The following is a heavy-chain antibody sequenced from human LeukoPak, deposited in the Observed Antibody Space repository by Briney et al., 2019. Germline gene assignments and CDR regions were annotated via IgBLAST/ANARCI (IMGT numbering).Heavy chain of an antibody. CDR2: MNPNSGNT. CDR3: ARDEDDYGDWIGFDP. D-gene: IGHD4-17*01. CDR1: GYTFTSYD. Sequence: ASVKVSCKASGYTFTSYDINWVRQATGQGLEWMGWMNPNSGNTGYAQKFQGRVTITRNTSISTAYMELSSLRSEDTAVYYCARDEDDYGDWIGFDPWGQGTLVTVSS. J-gene: IGHJ5*02. V-gene: IGHV1-8*03.